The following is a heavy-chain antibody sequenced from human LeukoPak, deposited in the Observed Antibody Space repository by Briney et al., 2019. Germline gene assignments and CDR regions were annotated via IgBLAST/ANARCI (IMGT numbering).Heavy chain of an antibody. CDR2: IKEDGREK. V-gene: IGHV3-7*01. Sequence: GGSLRLSCAASGFTFSSYWMSWVRQAPGKGLEWVANIKEDGREKYYVDSVKGRFTISRDNAKNSLYLQLNSLRAEDTAVYYCARPQWDPSHPYSYFDYWGQGTLVTVSS. J-gene: IGHJ4*02. CDR3: ARPQWDPSHPYSYFDY. D-gene: IGHD1-26*01. CDR1: GFTFSSYW.